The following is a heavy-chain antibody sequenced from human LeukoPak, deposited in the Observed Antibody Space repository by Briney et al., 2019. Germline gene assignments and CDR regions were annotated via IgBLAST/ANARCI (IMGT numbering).Heavy chain of an antibody. J-gene: IGHJ4*02. Sequence: GASVKVSCKASGGTFSSYAISWVRQAPGQGLEWMGGIIPIFGTANYAQKFQGRVTITADESTSTAYMELSSLRSEDTAVYYCAAPQYYYDSSGYPLTYWGQGTLVTVSS. V-gene: IGHV1-69*13. D-gene: IGHD3-22*01. CDR3: AAPQYYYDSSGYPLTY. CDR2: IIPIFGTA. CDR1: GGTFSSYA.